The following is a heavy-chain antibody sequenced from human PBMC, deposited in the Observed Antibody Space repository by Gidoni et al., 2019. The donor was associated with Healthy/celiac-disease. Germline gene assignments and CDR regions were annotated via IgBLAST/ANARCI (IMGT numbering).Heavy chain of an antibody. V-gene: IGHV1-69*04. D-gene: IGHD5-12*01. J-gene: IGHJ4*02. CDR3: ASPEMATIGNDY. CDR2: IIPILGIA. CDR1: GGTFSSYA. Sequence: QVQLVQSGAEVKKPGSSVKVSCKASGGTFSSYAISWVRQAPGQGLEWMGRIIPILGIANYAQKFQGRVTITADKSTSTAYMELSSLRSEDTAVYYCASPEMATIGNDYWGQGTLVTVSS.